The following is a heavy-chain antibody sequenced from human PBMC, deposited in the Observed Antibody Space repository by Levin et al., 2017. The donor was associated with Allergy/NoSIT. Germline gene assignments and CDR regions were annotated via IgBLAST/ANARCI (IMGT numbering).Heavy chain of an antibody. J-gene: IGHJ4*02. D-gene: IGHD1-26*01. V-gene: IGHV1-2*04. CDR1: GYTFTGYY. Sequence: GESLKISCKASGYTFTGYYMHWVRQAPGQGLEWMGWINPNSGGTNYAQKFQGWVTMTRDTSISTAYMELSRLRSDDTAVYYCARESRLSGSYDYWGQGTLVTVSS. CDR2: INPNSGGT. CDR3: ARESRLSGSYDY.